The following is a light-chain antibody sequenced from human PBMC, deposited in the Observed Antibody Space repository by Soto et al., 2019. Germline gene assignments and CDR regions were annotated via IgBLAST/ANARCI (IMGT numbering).Light chain of an antibody. V-gene: IGKV1-39*01. J-gene: IGKJ1*01. CDR2: AAS. CDR3: QQTYITPWT. Sequence: DIQMTQSPSSLSASVGDRVTITCRASQSISTYLNWYQQKPGKAPTLLIYAASSLQSGVPSRFSGSGSGTDFTLTISSLQPEDFATYYCQQTYITPWTFGQGTKVEIK. CDR1: QSISTY.